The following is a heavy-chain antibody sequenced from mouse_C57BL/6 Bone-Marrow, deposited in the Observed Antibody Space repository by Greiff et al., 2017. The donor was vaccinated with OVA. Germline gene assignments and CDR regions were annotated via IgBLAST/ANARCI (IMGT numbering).Heavy chain of an antibody. D-gene: IGHD1-3*01. J-gene: IGHJ1*03. CDR2: IYPRSGNT. Sequence: QVQLKQSGAELARPGASVKLSCKASGYTFTSYGISWVKQRTGQGLEWIGEIYPRSGNTYYNEKFKGKATLTADKSSSTAYMELRSLTSEDSAVYFCARLLKGGEWYFDVWGTGTTVTVSS. CDR3: ARLLKGGEWYFDV. CDR1: GYTFTSYG. V-gene: IGHV1-81*01.